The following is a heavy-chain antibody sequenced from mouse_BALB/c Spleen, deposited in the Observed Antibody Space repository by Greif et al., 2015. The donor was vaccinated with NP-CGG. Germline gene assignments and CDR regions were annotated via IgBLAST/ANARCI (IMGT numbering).Heavy chain of an antibody. Sequence: VQVVESGAELAKPGASVKMSCKASGYTFTSYWMHWVKQRPGQGLEWIGYINPSTGYTEYNQKFKDKATLTADKSSSTAYMQLSSLTSEDSAVYYCARKGLTGAFDYWGQGTTLTVSS. CDR1: GYTFTSYW. CDR3: ARKGLTGAFDY. J-gene: IGHJ2*01. V-gene: IGHV1-7*01. CDR2: INPSTGYT. D-gene: IGHD4-1*01.